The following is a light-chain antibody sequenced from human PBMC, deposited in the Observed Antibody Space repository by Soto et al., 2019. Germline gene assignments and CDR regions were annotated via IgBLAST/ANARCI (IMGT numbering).Light chain of an antibody. CDR2: SNN. J-gene: IGLJ3*02. V-gene: IGLV1-44*01. Sequence: QSVLTQPPSASGTPGQRVTISCSGSSSNIGSNTVNWYQQLPGTAPKLLIYSNNQRPSGVPDRFSGSKSGTSASLAISGLQSEEEADYYCAAWDDSLNAWVFGGGTKVTVL. CDR1: SSNIGSNT. CDR3: AAWDDSLNAWV.